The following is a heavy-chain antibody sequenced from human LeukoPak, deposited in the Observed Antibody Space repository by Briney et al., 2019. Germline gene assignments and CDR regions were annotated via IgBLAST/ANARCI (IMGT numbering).Heavy chain of an antibody. J-gene: IGHJ4*02. V-gene: IGHV4-59*05. CDR1: GVSLRGHY. CDR2: IYYSGST. Sequence: PSETLSLTCTVSGVSLRGHYWSWIRQPPGKGLEWIGSIYYSGSTYYNPSLKSRVTISVDTSKNQFSLKLSSVTAADTAVYYCARHIWTSEWFGELSLYYFDYWGQGTLVTVSS. D-gene: IGHD3-10*01. CDR3: ARHIWTSEWFGELSLYYFDY.